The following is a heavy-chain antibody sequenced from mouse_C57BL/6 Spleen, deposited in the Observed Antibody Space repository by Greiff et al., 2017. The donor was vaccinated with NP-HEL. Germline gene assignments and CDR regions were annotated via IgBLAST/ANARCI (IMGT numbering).Heavy chain of an antibody. D-gene: IGHD1-1*01. V-gene: IGHV1-50*01. Sequence: VQLQQSGAELVKPGASVKLSCKASGYTFTSYWMQWVKQRPGQGLEWIGEIDPSDSYTNYNQKFKGKATLTVDTSSSTDYMQLSSLTSEDSAVYYCARTPMTTVVADYAMDYLGQGTSGTVSS. CDR2: IDPSDSYT. CDR3: ARTPMTTVVADYAMDY. CDR1: GYTFTSYW. J-gene: IGHJ4*01.